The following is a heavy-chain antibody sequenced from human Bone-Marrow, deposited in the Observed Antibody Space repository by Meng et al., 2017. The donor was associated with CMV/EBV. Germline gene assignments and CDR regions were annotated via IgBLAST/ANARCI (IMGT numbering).Heavy chain of an antibody. J-gene: IGHJ3*02. V-gene: IGHV4-38-2*02. D-gene: IGHD3-10*01. CDR1: GYSISSGYY. Sequence: SETLSLTCTVSGYSISSGYYWGWIRQPPGKGLEWMGSIYHSGSTYYNPSLKSRVTISVDTSKNQFSLKLSSVTAADTAVYYCARDRGLGPPLYYAFVIWGQGTRVTGSS. CDR3: ARDRGLGPPLYYAFVI. CDR2: IYHSGST.